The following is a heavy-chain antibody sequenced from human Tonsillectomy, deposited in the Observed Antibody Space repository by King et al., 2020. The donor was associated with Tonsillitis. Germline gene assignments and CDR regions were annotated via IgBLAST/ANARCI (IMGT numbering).Heavy chain of an antibody. V-gene: IGHV4-30-2*01. J-gene: IGHJ4*02. CDR2: IYHSGST. CDR1: SGSISSGGYS. CDR3: ARAGSGIRDY. Sequence: QLQESGSGLVKPSQTLSLTCAVSSGSISSGGYSWSWIRQPPGKGLEWIDYIYHSGSTYYNPSLKSRVTISVDRSKNQFSLKLSSVTAADTAVYYCARAGSGIRDYWGQGTLVTVSS. D-gene: IGHD1-26*01.